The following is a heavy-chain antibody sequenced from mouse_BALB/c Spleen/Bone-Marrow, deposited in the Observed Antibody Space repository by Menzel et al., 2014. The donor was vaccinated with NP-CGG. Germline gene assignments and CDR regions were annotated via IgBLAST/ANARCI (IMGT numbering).Heavy chain of an antibody. J-gene: IGHJ3*01. CDR3: ARLDGFAY. V-gene: IGHV3-6*02. CDR1: GYSITSGYY. Sequence: DVHLVESGPGLVKPSQSLSLPCSVTGYSITSGYYWNWIRQFPGNKLEWMGYISYDGSNNYNPSLKNRISITRDTSKNQFFLKLNSVTTEDTATYYCARLDGFAYWGQGTLVTVSA. CDR2: ISYDGSN.